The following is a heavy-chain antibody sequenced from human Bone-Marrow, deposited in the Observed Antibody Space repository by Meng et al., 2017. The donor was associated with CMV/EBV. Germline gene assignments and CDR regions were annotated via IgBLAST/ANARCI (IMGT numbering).Heavy chain of an antibody. D-gene: IGHD5-12*01. CDR3: VKSTRYSGYDLGIFDY. J-gene: IGHJ4*02. CDR1: GFTFDDFA. V-gene: IGHV3-9*03. CDR2: ISWNSGTM. Sequence: GGSLRLSCPASGFTFDDFAMHWVRQAPGKGLEWVSGISWNSGTMGYADSVKGRFTISRDNAKSALYLQMSSLRSEDMALYYCVKSTRYSGYDLGIFDYWGQGTLVTVSS.